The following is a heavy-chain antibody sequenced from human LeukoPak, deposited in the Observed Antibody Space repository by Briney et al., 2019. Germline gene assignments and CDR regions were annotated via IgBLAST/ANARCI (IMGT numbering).Heavy chain of an antibody. D-gene: IGHD2-15*01. CDR3: ARVPDIVVVVAATYYMDV. Sequence: LGGSLRLSCAASGFTFSSYWMSWVRQAPGKGLEWVANIKQDGSEKYYVDSVKGRFTISRDNAKNSLYLQMNSLRAEDTAVYYCARVPDIVVVVAATYYMDVWGKGTTVTVSS. CDR1: GFTFSSYW. V-gene: IGHV3-7*01. CDR2: IKQDGSEK. J-gene: IGHJ6*03.